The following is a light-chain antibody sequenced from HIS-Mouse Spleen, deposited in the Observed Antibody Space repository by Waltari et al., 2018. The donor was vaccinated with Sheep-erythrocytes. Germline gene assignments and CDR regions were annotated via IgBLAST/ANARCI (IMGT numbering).Light chain of an antibody. V-gene: IGLV3-1*01. CDR1: KFGAKY. CDR2: QDS. CDR3: QAWDSSTAV. Sequence: SYELTQPPSVSVSPGQTASIPCSGNKFGAKYPYWYQQRPGQSPVLVIYQDSKRPSGIPERFSGSNSGNTATLTISGTQAMDEADYYCQAWDSSTAVFGGGTKLTVL. J-gene: IGLJ2*01.